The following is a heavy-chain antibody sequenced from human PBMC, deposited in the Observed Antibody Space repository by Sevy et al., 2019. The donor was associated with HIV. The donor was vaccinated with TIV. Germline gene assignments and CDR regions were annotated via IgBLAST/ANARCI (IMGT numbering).Heavy chain of an antibody. Sequence: SETLSLTCTVSGGSISSSSYYWGWIRQPPGKGLEWIGSIYYSGSTYYNPSLKSRVTISVDTSKNQFSLKLSSVTAADTAVYYCARQRVPEGSGYLVGYFDYWGQGTLVTVSS. CDR2: IYYSGST. V-gene: IGHV4-39*01. CDR1: GGSISSSSYY. D-gene: IGHD3-22*01. CDR3: ARQRVPEGSGYLVGYFDY. J-gene: IGHJ4*02.